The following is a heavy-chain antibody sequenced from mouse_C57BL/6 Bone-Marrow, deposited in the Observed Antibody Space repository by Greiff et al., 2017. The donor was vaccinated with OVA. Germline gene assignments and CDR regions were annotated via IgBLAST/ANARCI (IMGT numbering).Heavy chain of an antibody. CDR3: TILGLYYAMDY. J-gene: IGHJ4*01. CDR2: IDPENGDT. CDR1: GFNIQDDY. D-gene: IGHD2-10*02. V-gene: IGHV14-4*01. Sequence: DVKLVESGAELVRPGASVKLSCTASGFNIQDDYMHWVKQRPEQGLEWIGWIDPENGDTEYASKFQGKATITADTSSNTAYLQLSSLTSEDTAVYYCTILGLYYAMDYWGQGTSVTVSS.